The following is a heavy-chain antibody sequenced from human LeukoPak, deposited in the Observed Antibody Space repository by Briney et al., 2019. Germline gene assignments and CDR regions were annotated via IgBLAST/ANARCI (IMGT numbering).Heavy chain of an antibody. CDR3: GRGGGPGTPLG. Sequence: GGSLRLSCAASGFTFSLSWMHWVRQAPGKGLEWVSSINYDARSRTYADSVKGRLTISRDNAENTLFLQMNSLRVEDSAIYSCGRGGGPGTPLGRGQGILVTVSS. CDR2: INYDARSR. D-gene: IGHD3-10*01. V-gene: IGHV3-74*01. J-gene: IGHJ1*01. CDR1: GFTFSLSW.